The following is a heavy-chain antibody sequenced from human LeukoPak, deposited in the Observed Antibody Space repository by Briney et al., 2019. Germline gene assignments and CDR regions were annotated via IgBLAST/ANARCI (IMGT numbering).Heavy chain of an antibody. Sequence: PGGSLRLSCAASGFTFSDYYMSWIRQAPGKGLEGGSYISSSGSTIYYADSVKGRFTISRDNAKNSLYLQMNSLRAEDTAVYYCASTYYGSGSSDYWGQGTLVTVSS. V-gene: IGHV3-11*01. CDR3: ASTYYGSGSSDY. CDR1: GFTFSDYY. CDR2: ISSSGSTI. J-gene: IGHJ4*02. D-gene: IGHD3-10*01.